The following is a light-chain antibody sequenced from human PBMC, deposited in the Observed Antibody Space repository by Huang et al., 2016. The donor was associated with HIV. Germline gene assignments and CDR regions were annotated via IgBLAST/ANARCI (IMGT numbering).Light chain of an antibody. CDR3: QQYGSSPAT. V-gene: IGKV3-20*01. CDR1: QSVRSGY. CDR2: GAS. Sequence: EIVLTQSPGTLSLSPGERTTLSCRASQSVRSGYVAWYQQKPGQAPRLLIYGASTRATGLPGRFSGSGSGTDFTLTISRLQPEDFAVYYCQQYGSSPATFGQGTKV. J-gene: IGKJ1*01.